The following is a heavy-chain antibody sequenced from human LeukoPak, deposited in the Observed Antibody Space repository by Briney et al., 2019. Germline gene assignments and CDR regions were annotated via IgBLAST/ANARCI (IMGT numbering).Heavy chain of an antibody. CDR3: ARRAVDNSYYYYMNV. V-gene: IGHV1-2*02. CDR2: INPNTGGT. J-gene: IGHJ6*03. D-gene: IGHD6-19*01. Sequence: ASVKVSCKASGYTFTGYYMHWVRQAPGQGLEWMGWINPNTGGTYYAQKFQGRVTMTSDTSISTAYMELSRLRSDNTAVYYCARRAVDNSYYYYMNVWGKGTTVTVSS. CDR1: GYTFTGYY.